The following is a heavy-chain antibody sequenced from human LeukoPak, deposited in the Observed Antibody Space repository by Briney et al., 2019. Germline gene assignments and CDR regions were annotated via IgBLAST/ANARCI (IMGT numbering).Heavy chain of an antibody. D-gene: IGHD5/OR15-5a*01. V-gene: IGHV3-53*01. J-gene: IGHJ2*01. CDR1: EFTVSNNY. CDR3: AKAPRDSTTRYFDL. Sequence: GGSLRLPCAASEFTVSNNYLSWVRQAPGKGLEWVSIIYSGGSTYYADSVKGRFTISRDNSKNTLYLQMNSLRAEDTAVYYCAKAPRDSTTRYFDLWGRGTLVTVSS. CDR2: IYSGGST.